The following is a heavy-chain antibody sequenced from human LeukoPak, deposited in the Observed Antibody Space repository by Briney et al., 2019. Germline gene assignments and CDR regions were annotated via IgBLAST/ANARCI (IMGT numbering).Heavy chain of an antibody. CDR2: ISLDGGSI. Sequence: PGRSLRLSCTASGFTFYDYAMQWVRQAPGKGREWVSGISLDGGSIGYADSVKGPFTISKDHAKNSLYLQMISLRAADMALSYSAKGAGLYDSSGYSYLDYWGQGNLVTVSS. V-gene: IGHV3-9*03. J-gene: IGHJ4*02. D-gene: IGHD3-22*01. CDR1: GFTFYDYA. CDR3: AKGAGLYDSSGYSYLDY.